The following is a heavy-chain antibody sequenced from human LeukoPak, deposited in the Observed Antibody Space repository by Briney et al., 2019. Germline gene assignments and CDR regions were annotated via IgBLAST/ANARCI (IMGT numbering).Heavy chain of an antibody. CDR3: ALYKGSGSYYPIDY. V-gene: IGHV1-69*13. CDR1: GGTFSSYA. D-gene: IGHD3-10*01. CDR2: IIPIFGTA. J-gene: IGHJ4*02. Sequence: ASVKVSCKASGGTFSSYAISWVRQAPGQGLEWMGGIIPIFGTANYAQKFQDRVTITADESTSTAYMELSSLRSEDTAVYYCALYKGSGSYYPIDYWGQGTLVTVSS.